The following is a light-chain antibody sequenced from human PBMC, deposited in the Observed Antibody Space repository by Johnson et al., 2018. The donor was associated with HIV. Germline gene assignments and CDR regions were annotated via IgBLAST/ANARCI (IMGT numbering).Light chain of an antibody. CDR2: ANN. Sequence: QAVLTQPPSVSAAPGQKVTISCSGSSSNIGNNFVSWYQQLPGTAPKLLIYANNKRPSGIPDRFSGSKSGTSATLGITGLQTGDEADYYCGTWDSSLSALFGTGTKVTVL. CDR1: SSNIGNNF. V-gene: IGLV1-51*02. CDR3: GTWDSSLSAL. J-gene: IGLJ1*01.